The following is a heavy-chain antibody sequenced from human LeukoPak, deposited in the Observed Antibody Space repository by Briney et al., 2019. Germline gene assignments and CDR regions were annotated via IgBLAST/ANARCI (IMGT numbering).Heavy chain of an antibody. J-gene: IGHJ6*03. Sequence: SQTLSLTCTVSGGSISSGDYYWSWIRQPPGKGLEWIGYIYYSGSTYYNPSLKSRVTISVDTSRNQFSLKLSSVTAADTAVYYCAGAGYCSSPSCYTAYYYYMDVRGKGTTVTVSS. V-gene: IGHV4-30-4*08. D-gene: IGHD2-2*02. CDR2: IYYSGST. CDR3: AGAGYCSSPSCYTAYYYYMDV. CDR1: GGSISSGDYY.